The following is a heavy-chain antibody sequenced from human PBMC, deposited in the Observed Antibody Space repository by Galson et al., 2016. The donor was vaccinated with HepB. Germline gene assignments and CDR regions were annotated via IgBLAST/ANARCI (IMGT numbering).Heavy chain of an antibody. V-gene: IGHV3-23*01. J-gene: IGHJ6*02. CDR2: VVGSGSKT. D-gene: IGHD3-10*01. Sequence: SLRLSCAASGFTFRDHYMTWLRQAPGRGLEWVSTVVGSGSKTFYADSVKGRFTVSRANSRNTLHLQMIGLRAEDTAVYYCAKRGSSGFVNYYGMDVWGQGTTVTVSS. CDR1: GFTFRDHY. CDR3: AKRGSSGFVNYYGMDV.